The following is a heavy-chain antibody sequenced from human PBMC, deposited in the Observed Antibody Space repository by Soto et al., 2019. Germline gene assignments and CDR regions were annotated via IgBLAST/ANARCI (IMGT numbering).Heavy chain of an antibody. CDR3: ATAVASFDY. V-gene: IGHV4-59*02. J-gene: IGHJ4*02. CDR2: IYYSGNT. D-gene: IGHD5-12*01. CDR1: GNTGTVSSHY. Sequence: SETLSLTCTVSGNTGTVSSHYWSWIRQPPGKGLEWIGYIYYSGNTDYNPSLKSRVTISLDTSRNQFSLKLNSVTAADTAVYFCATAVASFDYWGQGTLVTVSS.